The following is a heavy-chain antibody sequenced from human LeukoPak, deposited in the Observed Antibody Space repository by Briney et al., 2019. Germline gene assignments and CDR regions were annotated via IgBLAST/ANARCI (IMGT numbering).Heavy chain of an antibody. D-gene: IGHD5-12*01. V-gene: IGHV3-23*01. Sequence: RAGGSLRLSCAASGFTFSTYAMNWVRQAPGKGLEWVSGISGSAGSTYYADSVKGRFSISRDNSKNTLYLQMNSLRVEDTAVYYCAKSRGYSAYDFPDYWGQGTLVTVSS. CDR2: ISGSAGST. CDR1: GFTFSTYA. J-gene: IGHJ4*02. CDR3: AKSRGYSAYDFPDY.